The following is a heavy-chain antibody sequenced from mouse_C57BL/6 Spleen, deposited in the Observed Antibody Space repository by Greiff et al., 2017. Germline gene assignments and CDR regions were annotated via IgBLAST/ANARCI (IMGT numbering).Heavy chain of an antibody. V-gene: IGHV1-81*01. Sequence: VQLQQSGAELARPGASVKLSCKASGYTFTSYGISWVKQRTGQGLEWIGEIYPRSGNTYYNEKFKGKATLTADKSSSTAYMELRSLTSEDSAVYFCARSGAYYGSSLAWFAYWGQGTLVTVSA. CDR2: IYPRSGNT. CDR1: GYTFTSYG. J-gene: IGHJ3*01. CDR3: ARSGAYYGSSLAWFAY. D-gene: IGHD1-1*01.